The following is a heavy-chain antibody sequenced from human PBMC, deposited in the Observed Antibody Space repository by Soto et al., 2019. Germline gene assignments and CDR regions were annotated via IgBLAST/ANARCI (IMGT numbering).Heavy chain of an antibody. CDR1: VFPFGANA. CDR2: LSNTGRRT. Sequence: PGGSLRLSCVISVFPFGANAMSWVRQAPGKGLEWVSGLSNTGRRTYYADSVKGRFTISRDNSENTVYLQMNSLRVEDTAVYYCATEMGASQGPFDNWGQGTLVTAPQ. D-gene: IGHD3-16*01. V-gene: IGHV3-23*01. CDR3: ATEMGASQGPFDN. J-gene: IGHJ4*02.